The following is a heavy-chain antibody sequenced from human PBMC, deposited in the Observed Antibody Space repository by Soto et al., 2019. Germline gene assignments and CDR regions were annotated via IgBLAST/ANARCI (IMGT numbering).Heavy chain of an antibody. D-gene: IGHD4-4*01. CDR2: ISIKPNNYAT. CDR1: GFTFRGST. Sequence: GESLKISCVASGFTFRGSTIHWVRQASGKGLEWIGLISIKPNNYATVYGASVTGRFTISRDDSKNTAYLHMNSLKTEDTAVYYCTRAYANSNYYFDYCGRGTLVTVSS. J-gene: IGHJ4*02. CDR3: TRAYANSNYYFDY. V-gene: IGHV3-73*01.